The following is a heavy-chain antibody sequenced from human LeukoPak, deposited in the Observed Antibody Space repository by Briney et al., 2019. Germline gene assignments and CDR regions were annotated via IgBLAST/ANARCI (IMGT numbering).Heavy chain of an antibody. J-gene: IGHJ6*03. D-gene: IGHD5-18*01. Sequence: ASVKVSCKASGYTFTGYYMHWVRQAPGQGLEWMGWINPNSGGTNYAQKFQSRVTMTRDTSISTAYMELSRLRSDDTAVYYCARGPRLTAMVGNYYYYMDVWGKGTTVTVSS. CDR2: INPNSGGT. V-gene: IGHV1-2*02. CDR3: ARGPRLTAMVGNYYYYMDV. CDR1: GYTFTGYY.